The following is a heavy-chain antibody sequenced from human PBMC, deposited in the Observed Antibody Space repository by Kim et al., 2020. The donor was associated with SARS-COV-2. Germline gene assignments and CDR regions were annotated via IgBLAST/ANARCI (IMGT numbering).Heavy chain of an antibody. J-gene: IGHJ3*02. CDR1: GGSISSGGYY. V-gene: IGHV4-31*03. CDR3: ARDSGDSITLDAFDI. CDR2: IYYSGST. D-gene: IGHD3-22*01. Sequence: SETLSLTCTVSGGSISSGGYYWSWIRQHPGKGLEWIGYIYYSGSTYYNPSLKSRVTISVDTSKNQFSLKLSSVTAADTAVYYCARDSGDSITLDAFDIWGQGTMVTVSS.